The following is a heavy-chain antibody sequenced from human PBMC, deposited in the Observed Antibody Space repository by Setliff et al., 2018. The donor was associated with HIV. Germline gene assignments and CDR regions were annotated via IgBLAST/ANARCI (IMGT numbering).Heavy chain of an antibody. CDR1: RFTFSSYV. CDR2: IWDDGSNL. D-gene: IGHD6-19*01. J-gene: IGHJ4*02. Sequence: GGSLRLSCAASRFTFSSYVMSWVRQAPGKGLEWVAVIWDDGSNLYYADSVKGRFTISRDNAKNSVYLQMNSLRVEDTAMYYCTKDHLSGWASDCWGQGTLVTVSS. CDR3: TKDHLSGWASDC. V-gene: IGHV3-33*03.